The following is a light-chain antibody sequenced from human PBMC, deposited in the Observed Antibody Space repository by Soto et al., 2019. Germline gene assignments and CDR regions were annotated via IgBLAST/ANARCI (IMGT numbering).Light chain of an antibody. CDR2: DVT. J-gene: IGLJ1*01. V-gene: IGLV2-14*01. CDR3: SSYTSSSTYV. Sequence: QSALPQPASVSGSPGQSVTISCTGTSSDVGGYDYVSWYQHHPGKAPKLVIYDVTYRPSGVSDRFSGSKSANTASLTISGLQAEDEADYYCSSYTSSSTYVFGTGTKLTVL. CDR1: SSDVGGYDY.